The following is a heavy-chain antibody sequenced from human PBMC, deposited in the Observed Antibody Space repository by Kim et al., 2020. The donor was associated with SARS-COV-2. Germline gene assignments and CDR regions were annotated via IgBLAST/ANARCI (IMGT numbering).Heavy chain of an antibody. V-gene: IGHV4-59*08. J-gene: IGHJ4*02. Sequence: SETLSLTCTVSGGSISSYYWSWIRQPPGTGLEWIGYIYYSGSTNYNPSLKSRVTISVDTSKNQFSLKQSSVTAVDTAVYYCARLPRGWLQVHETPHCDYWGQGTRFTVSS. CDR1: GGSISSYY. CDR3: ARLPRGWLQVHETPHCDY. CDR2: IYYSGST. D-gene: IGHD5-12*01.